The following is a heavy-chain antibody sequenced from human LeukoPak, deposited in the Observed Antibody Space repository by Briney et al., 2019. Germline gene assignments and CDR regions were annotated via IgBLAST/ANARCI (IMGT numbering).Heavy chain of an antibody. Sequence: SETLSLTCAVYGGPFSGYYWSWIRQPPGKGLEWIGEINHGGGTNYNPSLKSRVTISIDTSKNQFSLKLSSVTAADTAVYYCARTGGYSSGTYYPFDYWGQGALVTVSS. CDR1: GGPFSGYY. J-gene: IGHJ4*02. CDR2: INHGGGT. D-gene: IGHD3-10*01. V-gene: IGHV4-34*01. CDR3: ARTGGYSSGTYYPFDY.